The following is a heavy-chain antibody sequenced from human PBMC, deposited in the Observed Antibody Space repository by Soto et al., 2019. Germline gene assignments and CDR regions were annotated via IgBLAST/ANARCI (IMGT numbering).Heavy chain of an antibody. CDR2: INPNSGGT. CDR3: ATAFPESSSWARDDAFDV. V-gene: IGHV1-2*02. J-gene: IGHJ3*01. CDR1: GYTFTGYY. D-gene: IGHD6-13*01. Sequence: ASVKVSCKASGYTFTGYYMHWVRQAPGQGLEWMGWINPNSGGTNYAQKFQGRVTMTRDTSISTAYMELSRLRSDDTAVYYCATAFPESSSWARDDAFDVWGQGTMVTVSS.